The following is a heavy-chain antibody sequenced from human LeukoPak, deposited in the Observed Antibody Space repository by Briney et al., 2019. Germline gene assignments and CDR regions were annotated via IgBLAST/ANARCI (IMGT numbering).Heavy chain of an antibody. CDR3: ATTYYDILTGPFGGAFDI. CDR1: GVSISSYY. Sequence: AETLSLTCTVSGVSISSYYWSWIRQPPGKGLEGIGYIYYSGSTNYTPSLKSRVTISVDTSKNQFSLKLSSVTAADTAVYYCATTYYDILTGPFGGAFDIWGQGTMVTVSS. D-gene: IGHD3-9*01. J-gene: IGHJ3*02. CDR2: IYYSGST. V-gene: IGHV4-59*08.